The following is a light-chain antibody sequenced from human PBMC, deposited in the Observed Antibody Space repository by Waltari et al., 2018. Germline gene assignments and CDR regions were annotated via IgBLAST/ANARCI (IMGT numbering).Light chain of an antibody. CDR2: DAS. V-gene: IGKV3-11*01. Sequence: SCRASQGVSCYLAWYHQKPGQAPRLLIYDASNRATGIPARFSGSGSGTDFTLTISSLEPEDFAVYYCQQRSNWPITFGQGTRLEMK. CDR3: QQRSNWPIT. J-gene: IGKJ5*01. CDR1: QGVSCY.